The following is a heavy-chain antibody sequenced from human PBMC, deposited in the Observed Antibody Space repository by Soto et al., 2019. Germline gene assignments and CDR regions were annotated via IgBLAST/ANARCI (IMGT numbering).Heavy chain of an antibody. D-gene: IGHD3-22*01. Sequence: GESLKISCKGSGYSFTSYWISWVRQMPGKGLEWMGIIDPSDSYTNYSPSFQGHVTISADKSISTAYLQWSSLKASDTAMYYCARPDEYYYDSSGYSMGYWGQGTLVTVSS. CDR1: GYSFTSYW. CDR3: ARPDEYYYDSSGYSMGY. V-gene: IGHV5-10-1*01. J-gene: IGHJ4*02. CDR2: IDPSDSYT.